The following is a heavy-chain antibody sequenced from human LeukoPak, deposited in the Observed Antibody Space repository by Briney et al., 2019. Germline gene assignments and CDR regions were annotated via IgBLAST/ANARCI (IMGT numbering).Heavy chain of an antibody. CDR1: GGSISNYY. V-gene: IGHV4-4*07. J-gene: IGHJ4*02. Sequence: SETLSLTCTVSGGSISNYYWSWIRQPAGKGLEWIGRIYTSGSTNYNPSLKSRVTISVDTSKNQFSLKLSSVTAADTAVYYCARGGYSYGPVDVGNFDYWGQGTLVTVSS. CDR3: ARGGYSYGPVDVGNFDY. CDR2: IYTSGST. D-gene: IGHD5-18*01.